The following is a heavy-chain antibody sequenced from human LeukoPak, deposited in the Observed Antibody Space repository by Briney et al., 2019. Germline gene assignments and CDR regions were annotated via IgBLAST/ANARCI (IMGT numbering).Heavy chain of an antibody. CDR2: ISSSSSYI. CDR1: GFTFGSYS. J-gene: IGHJ5*02. CDR3: ARDNGGPNWFDP. D-gene: IGHD3-10*01. V-gene: IGHV3-21*01. Sequence: PGGSLRLSCAASGFTFGSYSMNWVRQAPGKGLEWVSSISSSSSYIYYADSVKGRFTISRDNAKNSLYLQMNSLRAEDTAVYYCARDNGGPNWFDPWGQGTLVTVSS.